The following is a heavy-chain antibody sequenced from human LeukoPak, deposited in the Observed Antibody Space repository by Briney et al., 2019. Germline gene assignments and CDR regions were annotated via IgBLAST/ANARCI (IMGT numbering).Heavy chain of an antibody. D-gene: IGHD3-3*01. J-gene: IGHJ4*02. V-gene: IGHV4-59*12. CDR1: GGSISSYY. Sequence: SETLSLTCTVSGGSISSYYWSWIRQPPGKGLEWIGYIYYSGSTNYNPSLKSRVTISVDTSKNQFSLKLSSVTAADTAVYYCARQSYDFWSGYFDYWGQGTLVTVSS. CDR2: IYYSGST. CDR3: ARQSYDFWSGYFDY.